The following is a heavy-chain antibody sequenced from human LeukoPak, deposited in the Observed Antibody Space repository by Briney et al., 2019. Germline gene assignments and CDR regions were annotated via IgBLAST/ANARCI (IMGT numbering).Heavy chain of an antibody. CDR3: ARHRYSGYDRVFDY. D-gene: IGHD5-12*01. Sequence: PSETLSLTCTVSGGSISSGSYYWGWIRQPPGKGLEWIASMYYSGTTFYSPSLKSRVTISVDTSKNQLSLKLGSVTAADTAVYYCARHRYSGYDRVFDYWGQGTLVTVSS. J-gene: IGHJ4*02. V-gene: IGHV4-39*01. CDR2: MYYSGTT. CDR1: GGSISSGSYY.